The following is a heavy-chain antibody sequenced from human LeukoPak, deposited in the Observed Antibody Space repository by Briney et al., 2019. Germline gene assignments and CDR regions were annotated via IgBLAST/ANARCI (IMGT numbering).Heavy chain of an antibody. D-gene: IGHD2-21*02. CDR2: INHSGST. CDR1: GGSFSGYY. J-gene: IGHJ3*02. V-gene: IGHV4-34*01. CDR3: ARDPGDCGGDCYSPPRALDI. Sequence: SETLSLTCAVYGGSFSGYYWGWIRQPPGKGLEWIGEINHSGSTNYNPSLKSRVTISVDTSKNQFSLKLSSVTAADTAVYYCARDPGDCGGDCYSPPRALDIWGQGTMVTVSS.